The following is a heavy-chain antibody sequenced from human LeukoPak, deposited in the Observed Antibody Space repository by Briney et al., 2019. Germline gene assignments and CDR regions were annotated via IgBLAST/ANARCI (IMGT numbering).Heavy chain of an antibody. CDR1: GLTFDDYA. Sequence: GGSLRLSCAASGLTFDDYAMHWVRQAPGKGLEWVSGISWNSGSIGYADSVKGRFTISRDNAKNSLYLQMNSLRAEDTALYYCAKDKEWELPGGFDYWGQGTLVTVSS. J-gene: IGHJ4*02. CDR2: ISWNSGSI. V-gene: IGHV3-9*01. D-gene: IGHD1-26*01. CDR3: AKDKEWELPGGFDY.